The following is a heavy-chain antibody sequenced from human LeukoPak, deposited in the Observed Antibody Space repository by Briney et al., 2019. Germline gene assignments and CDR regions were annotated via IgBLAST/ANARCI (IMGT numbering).Heavy chain of an antibody. CDR2: IYYSGST. J-gene: IGHJ4*02. Sequence: PSQTLSLTCTVSGGSISGGGYYWSWIRQHPGKGLEWIGYIYYSGSTYYNPSLKSRVTISVDTSKNQFSLKLSSVTAADTAVYYCARDPNDGYPDSWGQGTLVTVSS. V-gene: IGHV4-31*03. CDR1: GGSISGGGYY. D-gene: IGHD5-12*01. CDR3: ARDPNDGYPDS.